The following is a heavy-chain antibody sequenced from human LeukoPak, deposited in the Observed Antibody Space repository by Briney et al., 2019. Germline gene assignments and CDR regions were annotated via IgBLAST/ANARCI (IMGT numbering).Heavy chain of an antibody. CDR1: GFTFSRYG. Sequence: GGSLRLSCAASGFTFSRYGMHWVRQAPGKGLEWVAVISYDGSNNYYADSVKGRFTISRDNSKNTLYLQMNSLRAEDTAVYYCAKGGHLDYWGQGNLVTVSS. CDR2: ISYDGSNN. V-gene: IGHV3-30*18. D-gene: IGHD5-12*01. CDR3: AKGGHLDY. J-gene: IGHJ4*02.